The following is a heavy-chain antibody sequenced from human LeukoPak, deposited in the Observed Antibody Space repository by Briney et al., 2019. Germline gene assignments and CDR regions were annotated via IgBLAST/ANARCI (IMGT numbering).Heavy chain of an antibody. CDR3: ARQQLRGYYDSSGNYFDY. J-gene: IGHJ4*02. D-gene: IGHD3-22*01. CDR1: GGSIGTYY. V-gene: IGHV4-59*08. CDR2: VFYSGAS. Sequence: PSETLSLTCTVSGGSIGTYYWSWIRQPPGKGLEWIGNVFYSGASNYKPSLMSRVTMSVDTSKNQFSLNLSSVTAADTAVYYCARQQLRGYYDSSGNYFDYWGQGTLVAVSS.